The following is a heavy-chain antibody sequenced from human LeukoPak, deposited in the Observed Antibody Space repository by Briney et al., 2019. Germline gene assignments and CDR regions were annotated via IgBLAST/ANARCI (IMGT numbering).Heavy chain of an antibody. CDR3: ARAGGITLVRRIIKWFDP. CDR2: IYYGGST. D-gene: IGHD3-10*01. CDR1: GGSISSYY. J-gene: IGHJ5*02. Sequence: KPSETLSLTCTVSGGSISSYYWSWIRQPPGKGLEWIGYIYYGGSTNYNPSLKSRITISVDTSKNQFSLKLSSVTAADTAVYYCARAGGITLVRRIIKWFDPWGQGTLVTVFS. V-gene: IGHV4-59*01.